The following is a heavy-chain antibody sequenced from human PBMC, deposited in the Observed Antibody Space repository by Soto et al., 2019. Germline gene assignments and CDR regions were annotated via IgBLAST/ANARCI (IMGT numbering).Heavy chain of an antibody. CDR2: INHSGST. J-gene: IGHJ4*02. D-gene: IGHD2-15*01. CDR3: ASAVGGIVVVVAASSRRSTPRYYFDY. V-gene: IGHV4-34*01. CDR1: GGSFSGYY. Sequence: SETLSLTCAVYGGSFSGYYWSWIRQPPGKGLEWIGEINHSGSTNYNPSLKSRVTISVDTSKNQFSLKLSSVTAADTAVYYCASAVGGIVVVVAASSRRSTPRYYFDYWGQGTLVT.